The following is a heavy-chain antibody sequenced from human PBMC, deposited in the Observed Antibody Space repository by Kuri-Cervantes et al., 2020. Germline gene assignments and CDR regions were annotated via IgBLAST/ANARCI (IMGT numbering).Heavy chain of an antibody. D-gene: IGHD5-18*01. CDR3: ASATGGSYGLGYYYGMDV. CDR2: IYPYDSDT. J-gene: IGHJ6*02. Sequence: GESLKISCMGSGYTFSTYWIGWLRQMPGKGLEWMGIIYPYDSDTTYSPSFQGQVTISADKSISAAYLQWNSLEASDTAMYYCASATGGSYGLGYYYGMDVWGQGTTVTVSS. V-gene: IGHV5-51*01. CDR1: GYTFSTYW.